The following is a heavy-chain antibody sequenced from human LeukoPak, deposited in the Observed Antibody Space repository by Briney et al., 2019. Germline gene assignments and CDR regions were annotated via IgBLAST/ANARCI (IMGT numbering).Heavy chain of an antibody. CDR3: ARVRGGYYFDY. V-gene: IGHV3-7*04. CDR1: GFIFSDYW. J-gene: IGHJ4*02. D-gene: IGHD5-24*01. CDR2: INQAGTEK. Sequence: GGSLRLSCAASGFIFSDYWMSWVRQAPGKGLEWVANINQAGTEKYYVDSVKGRFTISRDSAEKSLYLQTNSLRAEDTAVYYCARVRGGYYFDYWGQGTLVTVSS.